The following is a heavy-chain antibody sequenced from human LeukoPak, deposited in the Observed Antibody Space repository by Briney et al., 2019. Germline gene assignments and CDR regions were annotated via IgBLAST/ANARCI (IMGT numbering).Heavy chain of an antibody. Sequence: ASVKVSCKASGYTFTSYDVNWVRQATGQGLEWMGWINPNSGNTGYAQKFQGRVTITRNTSISTAYMELSSLRSEDTAAYYCAVAPATLYYMDVWGKGTTVTVSS. CDR2: INPNSGNT. V-gene: IGHV1-8*03. CDR3: AVAPATLYYMDV. CDR1: GYTFTSYD. J-gene: IGHJ6*03.